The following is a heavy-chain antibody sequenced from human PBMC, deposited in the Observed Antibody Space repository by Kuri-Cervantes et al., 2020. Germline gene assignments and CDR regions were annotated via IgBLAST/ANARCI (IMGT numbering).Heavy chain of an antibody. Sequence: GGSLRLSCAASGFTLTSYAMSWVRQAPGKGLDWVAVISRDGTEKYYADSVRGRFTVSRDNTKNILSLQVNSLGPEDTAVYYCARAIAAPGTPENAFDIWGQGTMVTVSS. CDR1: GFTLTSYA. J-gene: IGHJ3*02. D-gene: IGHD6-13*01. CDR3: ARAIAAPGTPENAFDI. CDR2: ISRDGTEK. V-gene: IGHV3-30*03.